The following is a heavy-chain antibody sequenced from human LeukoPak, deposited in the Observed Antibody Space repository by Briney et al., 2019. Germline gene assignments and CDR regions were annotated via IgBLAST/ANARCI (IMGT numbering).Heavy chain of an antibody. CDR1: GGSISSYY. CDR3: ARSSSSGWGFRFDP. D-gene: IGHD6-19*01. J-gene: IGHJ5*02. CDR2: IYTSGST. V-gene: IGHV4-4*07. Sequence: SETLSLTRTVSGGSISSYYWSWIRQSPGKGLEWIGRIYTSGSTNYNPSLKSRVTISVDTPKNQFSLKLSSVTAADTAVYYCARSSSSGWGFRFDPWGQGTLVTVSS.